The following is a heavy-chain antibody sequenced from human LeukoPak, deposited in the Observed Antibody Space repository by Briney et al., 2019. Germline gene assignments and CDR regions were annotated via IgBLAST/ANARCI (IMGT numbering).Heavy chain of an antibody. CDR3: AREGAAAGTHFDY. CDR1: GYTFTSYA. D-gene: IGHD6-13*01. Sequence: ASVKVSCKASGYTFTSYAMHWVRQAPGQRLEWMGWINAGNGNTKYSQKFQGRVTITRDTSASTAYMELRSLRSDDTAVYYCAREGAAAGTHFDYWGQGTLVTVSS. CDR2: INAGNGNT. J-gene: IGHJ4*02. V-gene: IGHV1-3*01.